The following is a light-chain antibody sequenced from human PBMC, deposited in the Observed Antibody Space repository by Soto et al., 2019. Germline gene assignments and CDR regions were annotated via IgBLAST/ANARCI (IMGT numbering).Light chain of an antibody. CDR3: TSYAGGNNV. Sequence: QSALTQPPSASGSPGQSVTISCTGTSSDVGGYNYVSWYQQHPGKVPKLMVYXVNXRXSXVPXRFSGSKSGNTASLTVSGLQAEDEADYYCTSYAGGNNVFGTGTKLTVL. CDR2: XVN. V-gene: IGLV2-8*01. CDR1: SSDVGGYNY. J-gene: IGLJ1*01.